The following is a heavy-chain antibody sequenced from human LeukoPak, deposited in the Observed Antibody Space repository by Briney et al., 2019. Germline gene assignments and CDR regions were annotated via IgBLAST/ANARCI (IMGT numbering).Heavy chain of an antibody. CDR1: GYTFTVYY. J-gene: IGHJ6*03. CDR3: ARGATVTTPTGSYYYYYMDV. V-gene: IGHV1-2*02. D-gene: IGHD4-17*01. Sequence: GASVKVSCKASGYTFTVYYMHWVRQAPGQGREWMGWINPNSGGTNYAQKFQGRVTMTRDTSISTAYMELSRLRSDDTAVYYCARGATVTTPTGSYYYYYMDVWGKGTTVTVSS. CDR2: INPNSGGT.